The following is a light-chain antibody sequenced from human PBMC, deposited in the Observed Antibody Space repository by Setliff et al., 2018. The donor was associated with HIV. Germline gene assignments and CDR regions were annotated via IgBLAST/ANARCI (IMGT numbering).Light chain of an antibody. CDR3: QQYYSPPLT. J-gene: IGKJ4*01. CDR1: QGVLYSPHNKNF. Sequence: DIVMTQSPDSLAVSLGERATINCKSSQGVLYSPHNKNFLAWYQQKPGQSPKLLIYWASTRESGVPDRFSGSGSGTDFTLTISSLQAEDVAVYYCQQYYSPPLTFGGGTKVDIK. V-gene: IGKV4-1*01. CDR2: WAS.